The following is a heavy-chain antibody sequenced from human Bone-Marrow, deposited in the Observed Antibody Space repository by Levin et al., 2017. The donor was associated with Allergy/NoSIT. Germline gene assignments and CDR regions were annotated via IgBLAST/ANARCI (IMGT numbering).Heavy chain of an antibody. CDR1: DDSINTYF. CDR2: ISHSGST. Sequence: MASETLSLTCNVSDDSINTYFWSWIRQLPGKGLEWIGYISHSGSTNYNPSLKSRVTISLDTSKNHISLRLISVTAADAAIYYCARDKSGNYFSFESWGEGTLVAVSS. D-gene: IGHD1-26*01. CDR3: ARDKSGNYFSFES. V-gene: IGHV4-59*01. J-gene: IGHJ4*02.